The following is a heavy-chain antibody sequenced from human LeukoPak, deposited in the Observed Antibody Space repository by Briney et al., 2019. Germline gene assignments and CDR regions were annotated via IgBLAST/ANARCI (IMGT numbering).Heavy chain of an antibody. CDR3: ARGTGGVGFDY. D-gene: IGHD2-8*02. CDR2: ISSNGGST. CDR1: GFTFSSDA. V-gene: IGHV3-64*01. J-gene: IGHJ4*02. Sequence: GGSLRLSCAASGFTFSSDAMHWVRQAPGKGLEYVSAISSNGGSTYYANSVKGRFTISRDNSKNTLYLQMGSLRAEDMAVYYCARGTGGVGFDYWGQGTLVTVSS.